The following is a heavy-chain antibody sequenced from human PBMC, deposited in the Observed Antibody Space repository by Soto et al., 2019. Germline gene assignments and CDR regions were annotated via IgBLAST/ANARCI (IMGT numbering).Heavy chain of an antibody. J-gene: IGHJ5*02. D-gene: IGHD4-17*01. V-gene: IGHV3-30*18. Sequence: QVQLVESGGGAVQPGRSLRLSCAASGFTFDRHGMHWVRQAPGKGLEWVAVISSDGNNKYYADSVKGRFTISRDNFNNILYLPMSSLRAEDTAVYYCAKDLLPNTVTTCGSWGQGTLVTVSS. CDR1: GFTFDRHG. CDR2: ISSDGNNK. CDR3: AKDLLPNTVTTCGS.